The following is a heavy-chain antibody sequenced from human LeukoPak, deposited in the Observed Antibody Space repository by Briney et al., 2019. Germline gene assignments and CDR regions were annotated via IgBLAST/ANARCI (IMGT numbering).Heavy chain of an antibody. J-gene: IGHJ5*02. CDR3: ARVSPLRGYYDSSGYYPSNNWFDP. CDR1: GYTFTGYY. Sequence: ASVKVSCKASGYTFTGYYIHWVRQAPGQGLEWMGWINPNSGGTNYAQKFQGRVTMTRDTSISTAYMELSRLRSDVTAVYYCARVSPLRGYYDSSGYYPSNNWFDPWGQGTLVTVSS. CDR2: INPNSGGT. D-gene: IGHD3-22*01. V-gene: IGHV1-2*02.